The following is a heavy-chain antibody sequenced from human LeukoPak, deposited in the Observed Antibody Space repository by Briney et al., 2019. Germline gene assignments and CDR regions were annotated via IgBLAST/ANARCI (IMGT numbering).Heavy chain of an antibody. CDR1: GYTFTGYY. J-gene: IGHJ6*03. D-gene: IGHD2-2*01. CDR2: INPNSGGT. CDR3: ARGGCFSTSCYAYYYYMDV. V-gene: IGHV1-2*02. Sequence: ASAKVSCKASGYTFTGYYMHWVRQAPGQGLEWMGWINPNSGGTNYAQKFQGRVTMTRDTSISTAYMELSRLRSDDTAVYYCARGGCFSTSCYAYYYYMDVWGKGTTVTVSS.